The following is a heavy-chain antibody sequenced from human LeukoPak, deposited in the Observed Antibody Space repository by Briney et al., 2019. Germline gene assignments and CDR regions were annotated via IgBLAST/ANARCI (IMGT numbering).Heavy chain of an antibody. J-gene: IGHJ3*02. CDR2: INPNSGGT. Sequence: ASVKVSCKASGYTFTGYYMHWVRQAPGQGLEWMGWINPNSGGTNYAQKFQGRVTMTRDTSISTAYMELSSLRSDDTAVYYCARTPLHSDLGAFDIWAKGQWSPSLQ. V-gene: IGHV1-2*02. CDR1: GYTFTGYY. D-gene: IGHD2-15*01. CDR3: ARTPLHSDLGAFDI.